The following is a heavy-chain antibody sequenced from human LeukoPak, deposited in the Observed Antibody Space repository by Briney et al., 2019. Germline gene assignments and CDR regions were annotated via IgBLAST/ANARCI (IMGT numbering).Heavy chain of an antibody. J-gene: IGHJ4*02. CDR1: GGSISSYY. D-gene: IGHD3-9*01. CDR2: IYTSGST. V-gene: IGHV4-4*07. Sequence: SETLSLTCTVSGGSISSYYWSWIRQPAGKGLEWIGRIYTSGSTNYNPSLKSRVTMSVDTSKNQFSLKLSSVTAADTAVYYCARPGTDLRYFDWLPTYYFDYWGQGTLVTVSS. CDR3: ARPGTDLRYFDWLPTYYFDY.